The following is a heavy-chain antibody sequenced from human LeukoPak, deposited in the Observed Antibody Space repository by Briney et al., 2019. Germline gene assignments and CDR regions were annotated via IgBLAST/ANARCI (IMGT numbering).Heavy chain of an antibody. V-gene: IGHV3-74*01. CDR2: INDDGSAT. CDR3: AKDPDPYGSGSGCYYYYYMDV. Sequence: GGSLRLSCAASGFTFSNYWMHWVRQVPGKGLVWVSRINDDGSATFYADSVKGRFTISRDNSKNTLYLQMNSLRAEDTAVYYCAKDPDPYGSGSGCYYYYYMDVWGKGTTVTVSS. D-gene: IGHD3-10*01. CDR1: GFTFSNYW. J-gene: IGHJ6*03.